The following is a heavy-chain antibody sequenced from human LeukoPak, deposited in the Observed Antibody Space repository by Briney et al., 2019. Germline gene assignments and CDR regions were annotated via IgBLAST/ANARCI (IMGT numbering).Heavy chain of an antibody. V-gene: IGHV3-30*01. CDR3: ARDRHPYSSGWDFDY. CDR2: ISYDGSNK. D-gene: IGHD6-19*01. Sequence: PGGSLRLSCAASGFTFSSYAMHWVRQAPGKGLEWVAVISYDGSNKYYADSVKSRFTIPRDNSKNTLYLQMNSLRAEDTAVYYCARDRHPYSSGWDFDYWGQGTLVTASS. CDR1: GFTFSSYA. J-gene: IGHJ4*02.